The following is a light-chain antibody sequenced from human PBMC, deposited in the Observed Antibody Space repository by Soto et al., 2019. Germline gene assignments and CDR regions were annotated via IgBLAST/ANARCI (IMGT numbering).Light chain of an antibody. CDR2: DTS. CDR1: QSISDT. J-gene: IGKJ1*01. V-gene: IGKV3-20*01. Sequence: EIVMTQSPATLSVSPGGRATLSCRASQSISDTLVWYQHKPGQAPRLLIYDTSSRATGIPDRFSGSGSGTDFTLTISRLEPEDSAVYYCQQYGSSPRAFGQGTKVDI. CDR3: QQYGSSPRA.